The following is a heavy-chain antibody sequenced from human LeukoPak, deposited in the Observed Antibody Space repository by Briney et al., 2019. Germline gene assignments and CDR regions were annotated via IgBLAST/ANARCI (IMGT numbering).Heavy chain of an antibody. CDR2: ISDTGNT. J-gene: IGHJ4*02. Sequence: PGGSLRLSCAASGFTLSSYAMSRVRQAPGKGLEWVSAISDTGNTYHADSVKGRFTISRDNSKNTLYLQMNSLRAEDTAVYCCAKTQLYGSGTIDYWGQGTLVTVSS. CDR3: AKTQLYGSGTIDY. CDR1: GFTLSSYA. V-gene: IGHV3-23*01. D-gene: IGHD3-10*01.